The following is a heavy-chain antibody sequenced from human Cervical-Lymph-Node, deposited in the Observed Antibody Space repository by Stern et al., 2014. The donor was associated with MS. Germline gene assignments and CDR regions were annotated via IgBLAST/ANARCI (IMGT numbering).Heavy chain of an antibody. D-gene: IGHD2-21*02. CDR3: PRDPLAYCGGDCYSLTSAFDI. CDR2: VRFDGSNK. J-gene: IGHJ3*02. CDR1: GFTFSSYC. Sequence: VQLVESGGGVVEPGRSLRLACGASGFTFSSYCMHWVRQAPGKGLEWAAGVRFDGSNKYYADSVKGRFTISRDNSKNTLYLHMNSLRAEDTAVYYCPRDPLAYCGGDCYSLTSAFDIWGQGTMVTVSS. V-gene: IGHV3-33*01.